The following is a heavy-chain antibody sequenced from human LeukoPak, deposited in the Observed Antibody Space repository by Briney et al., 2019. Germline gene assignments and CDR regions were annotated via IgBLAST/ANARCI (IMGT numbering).Heavy chain of an antibody. J-gene: IGHJ5*02. D-gene: IGHD3-3*01. Sequence: PGGSLRLSCIGSGFTFGEHGMGWFRQAPGKGLESVGFIRSKAFGATPEYAASVKGRFSISRDDSNSITYLQMNSLKTEDTAVYYCSRVNYDFWLGNYAGILGWFAPWGHGTLVTVSS. V-gene: IGHV3-49*03. CDR3: SRVNYDFWLGNYAGILGWFAP. CDR2: IRSKAFGATP. CDR1: GFTFGEHG.